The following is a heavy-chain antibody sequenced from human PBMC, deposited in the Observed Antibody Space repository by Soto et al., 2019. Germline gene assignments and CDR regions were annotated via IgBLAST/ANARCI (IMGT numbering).Heavy chain of an antibody. V-gene: IGHV4-30-4*01. J-gene: IGHJ4*02. CDR3: ATMGTPATGLYFFDY. Sequence: QVQLQESGPGLVKPSQTLSLTCTVSGGSISSGNYYWSWIRQPPGKGLEWIGFISYSGSTHYSTSRTSRLTISVDTSKSQFSLNLSFVTAADTAVYYCATMGTPATGLYFFDYWGQGSLVTVSS. D-gene: IGHD2-15*01. CDR1: GGSISSGNYY. CDR2: ISYSGST.